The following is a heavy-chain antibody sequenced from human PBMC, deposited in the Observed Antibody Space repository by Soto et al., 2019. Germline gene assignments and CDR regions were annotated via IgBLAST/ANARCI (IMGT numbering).Heavy chain of an antibody. J-gene: IGHJ4*03. Sequence: PGGSLRLSCAASGFTFSSYSMNWVRQAPGKGLEWVSSISSSSSYIYYADSVKGRFTISRDNAKNSLYLQMNSLRAEDTAVYYCARGRVDCLVVCYLDLWGKGTLVTVSS. CDR1: GFTFSSYS. D-gene: IGHD2-21*02. CDR2: ISSSSSYI. V-gene: IGHV3-21*01. CDR3: ARGRVDCLVVCYLDL.